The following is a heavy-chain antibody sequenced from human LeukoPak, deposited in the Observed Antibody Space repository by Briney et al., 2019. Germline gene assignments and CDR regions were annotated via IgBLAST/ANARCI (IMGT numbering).Heavy chain of an antibody. CDR3: ARDFHYFFDY. CDR1: ALTFVDFL. CDR2: ILKDGSNA. J-gene: IGHJ4*02. Sequence: GGSLKLSVTASALTFVDFLWHGFRQPPGKGLDWVSLILKDGSNAFYADSVKGRFTISRDNSGNTLFLQMNSLRAEDTAIYYCARDFHYFFDYCGQGTLVTVSS. V-gene: IGHV3-30-3*01. D-gene: IGHD3-9*01.